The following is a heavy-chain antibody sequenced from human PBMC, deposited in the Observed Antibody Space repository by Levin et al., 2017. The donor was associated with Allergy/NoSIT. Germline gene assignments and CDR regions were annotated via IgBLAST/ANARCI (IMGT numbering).Heavy chain of an antibody. CDR1: GFTFSSYG. V-gene: IGHV3-33*01. CDR2: IWYDGSNK. D-gene: IGHD2-2*01. J-gene: IGHJ4*02. Sequence: GGSLRLSCAASGFTFSSYGMHWVRQAPGKGLEWVAVIWYDGSNKYYADSVKGRFTISRDNPKNTLYLQMNSLRAEDTAVYYCARGNCSSTSCSFDYWGQGTLVTVSS. CDR3: ARGNCSSTSCSFDY.